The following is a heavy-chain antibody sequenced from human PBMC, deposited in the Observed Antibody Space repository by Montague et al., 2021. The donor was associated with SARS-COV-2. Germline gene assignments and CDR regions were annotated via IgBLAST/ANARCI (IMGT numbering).Heavy chain of an antibody. V-gene: IGHV4-39*01. Sequence: SETLSLTCTVSGGSISSSSYYWGWIRQPPGKGLEWIGSIYYSGSTYYNPSLKSRVTISVDTSKNQFSLKLSSVTAADTAVYYCARQSTSGWVVLSYFDYWGQGTLVTVSS. J-gene: IGHJ4*02. D-gene: IGHD6-19*01. CDR1: GGSISSSSYY. CDR3: ARQSTSGWVVLSYFDY. CDR2: IYYSGST.